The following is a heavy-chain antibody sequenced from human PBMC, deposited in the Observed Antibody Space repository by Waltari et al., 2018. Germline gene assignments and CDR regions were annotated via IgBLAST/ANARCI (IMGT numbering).Heavy chain of an antibody. CDR1: GFTFHGPS. CDR2: ITGSSDST. CDR3: AADGVGVLPGDAFDI. Sequence: EVQLVESGGTLVQPGGSLKLSCVASGFTFHGPSMNWVRQAQGKGLEWISYITGSSDSTNYADSVQGRFIVSRDNAQNALYLQMTGLRAEDTAIYYCAADGVGVLPGDAFDIWGQGTMVTVSS. D-gene: IGHD1-26*01. J-gene: IGHJ3*02. V-gene: IGHV3-48*04.